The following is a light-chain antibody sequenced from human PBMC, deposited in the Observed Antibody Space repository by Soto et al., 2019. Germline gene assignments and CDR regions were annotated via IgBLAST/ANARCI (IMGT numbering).Light chain of an antibody. CDR3: QQSYNTPRT. Sequence: DIQMTQSPSSLSASVGDRVTITCRASQSISVYLNWYQQKAGKAPKLLINAASTLQGGVPSRFSGSGSGTDFTLTISSLQPEDFATYYCQQSYNTPRTFGQGTKLEIK. CDR2: AAS. CDR1: QSISVY. J-gene: IGKJ2*01. V-gene: IGKV1-39*01.